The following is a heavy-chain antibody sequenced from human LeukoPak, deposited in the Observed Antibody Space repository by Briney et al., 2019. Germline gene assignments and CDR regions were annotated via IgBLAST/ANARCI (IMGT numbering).Heavy chain of an antibody. J-gene: IGHJ5*02. D-gene: IGHD6-19*01. V-gene: IGHV3-21*01. CDR2: MSSSSSYI. CDR1: GFTFSSYS. Sequence: NAGGSLRLSCAVSGFTFSSYSMNWVRQAPGKGLEWVSSMSSSSSYIYYADSVKGRFTISRDSAKNSLYLQMNSLRAEDTAVYYCASFSPHRNSSGWKNWFDPWGQGTLVTVSS. CDR3: ASFSPHRNSSGWKNWFDP.